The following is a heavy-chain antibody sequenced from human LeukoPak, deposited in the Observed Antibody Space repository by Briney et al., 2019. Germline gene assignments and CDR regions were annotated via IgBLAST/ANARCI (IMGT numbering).Heavy chain of an antibody. D-gene: IGHD6-13*01. CDR3: ARGLYSSSWALYYFDY. Sequence: PGGSLRLSCAASGFTFSSYSMSWVRQAPGKGLEWVSSISSSSSYIYYADSVKGRFTISRDNAKNSLYLQMNSLRAEDTAVYYCARGLYSSSWALYYFDYWGQGTLVTVSS. CDR2: ISSSSSYI. V-gene: IGHV3-21*01. J-gene: IGHJ4*02. CDR1: GFTFSSYS.